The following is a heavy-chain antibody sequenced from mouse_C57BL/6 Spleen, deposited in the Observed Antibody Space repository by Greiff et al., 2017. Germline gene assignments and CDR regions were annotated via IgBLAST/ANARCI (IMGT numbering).Heavy chain of an antibody. CDR1: GYSITSGYY. D-gene: IGHD3-1*01. Sequence: ESGPGLVKPSQSLSLTCSVTGYSITSGYYWNWIRQFPGNKLEWMGYISYDGSNNYNPSLKNRISITLDTSKNQFFLKLNSVTTEDTATYYCARKGLGYYFDYWGQGTTLTVSS. V-gene: IGHV3-6*01. J-gene: IGHJ2*01. CDR3: ARKGLGYYFDY. CDR2: ISYDGSN.